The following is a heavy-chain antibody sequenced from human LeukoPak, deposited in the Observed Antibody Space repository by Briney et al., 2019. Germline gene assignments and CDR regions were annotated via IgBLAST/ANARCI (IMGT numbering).Heavy chain of an antibody. D-gene: IGHD3-10*01. CDR1: GYTLTELS. CDR3: ARVGINYYYGSGSYWY. Sequence: ASVKVSCKVSGYTLTELSMHWVRQAPGKGLEWMGGFDPEDGETIYAQKFQGRVTMTEDTSTDTAYMELSSLRSEDTAVYYCARVGINYYYGSGSYWYWGQGTLVTVSS. J-gene: IGHJ4*02. V-gene: IGHV1-24*01. CDR2: FDPEDGET.